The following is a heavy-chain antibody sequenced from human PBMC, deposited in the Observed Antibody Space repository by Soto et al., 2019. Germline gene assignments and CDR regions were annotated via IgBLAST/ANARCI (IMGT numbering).Heavy chain of an antibody. D-gene: IGHD4-17*01. CDR2: INHSGST. CDR3: ATRTVTTSPPRY. CDR1: GGSFSGYY. J-gene: IGHJ4*02. Sequence: SETLSLTXAVYGGSFSGYYWSWIRQPPGKGLEWIGEINHSGSTNYNPSLKSRVTISVDTSKNQFSLKLSSVTAADTAVYYCATRTVTTSPPRYWGQGTLVTVSS. V-gene: IGHV4-34*01.